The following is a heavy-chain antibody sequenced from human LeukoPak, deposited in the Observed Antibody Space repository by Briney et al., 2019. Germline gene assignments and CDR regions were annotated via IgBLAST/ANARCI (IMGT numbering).Heavy chain of an antibody. V-gene: IGHV1-2*02. CDR1: GYTFTGYY. CDR3: ARSLYSGSPPDY. Sequence: ASVKVSCKASGYTFTGYYMHWVRQAPEQGLEWMGWINPNSGGTNYAQKFQGRVTMTRDTSISTAYMELSRLRSDDTAVYYCARSLYSGSPPDYWGQGTLVTVSS. CDR2: INPNSGGT. D-gene: IGHD1-26*01. J-gene: IGHJ4*02.